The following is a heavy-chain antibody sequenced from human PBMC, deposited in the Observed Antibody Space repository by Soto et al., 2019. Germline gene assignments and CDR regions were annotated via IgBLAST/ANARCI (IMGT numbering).Heavy chain of an antibody. J-gene: IGHJ5*02. CDR1: GYTFTSYG. CDR2: ISAYNGNT. V-gene: IGHV1-18*04. D-gene: IGHD6-13*01. Sequence: KVSCKASGYTFTSYGISWVRQAPGQGLEWMGWISAYNGNTNYAQKLQGRVTMTTDTSTSTAYMELRSLRSDDTAVYYCARVLRSYSSSWYNWFDPWGQGTLVTVSS. CDR3: ARVLRSYSSSWYNWFDP.